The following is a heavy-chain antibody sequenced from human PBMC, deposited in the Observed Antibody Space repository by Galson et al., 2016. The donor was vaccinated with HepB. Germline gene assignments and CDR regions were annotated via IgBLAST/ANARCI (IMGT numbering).Heavy chain of an antibody. V-gene: IGHV3-48*02. CDR3: ARPLYYYSSGYHQYFQY. D-gene: IGHD3-22*01. Sequence: SLRLSCAASGFTFSSYSMNWVRQAPGKGLEWVSYNNPSSSSTHYADSVKGRFIISRDNAKNSPYLQMDSLRDEDTAVYYCARPLYYYSSGYHQYFQYWGQGTLVTASS. CDR2: NNPSSSST. J-gene: IGHJ1*01. CDR1: GFTFSSYS.